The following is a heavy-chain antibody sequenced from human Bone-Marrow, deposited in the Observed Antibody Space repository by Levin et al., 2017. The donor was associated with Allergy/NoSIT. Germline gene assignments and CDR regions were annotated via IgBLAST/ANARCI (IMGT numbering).Heavy chain of an antibody. D-gene: IGHD4-23*01. V-gene: IGHV1-69*06. CDR3: ARSLGINYGGNSGGGFDY. Sequence: RASVKVSCKASGGTFSSYAISWVRQAPGQGLEWMGGIIPIFGTANYAQKFQGRVTITADKSTSTAYMELSSLRSEDTAVYYCARSLGINYGGNSGGGFDYWGQGTLVTVSS. CDR2: IIPIFGTA. CDR1: GGTFSSYA. J-gene: IGHJ4*02.